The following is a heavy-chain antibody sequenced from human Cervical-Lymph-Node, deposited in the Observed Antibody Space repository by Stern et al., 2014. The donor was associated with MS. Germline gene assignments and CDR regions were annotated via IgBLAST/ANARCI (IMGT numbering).Heavy chain of an antibody. CDR2: LNSDGSIT. Sequence: EVQLEESGGGLVQPGGSLRLSCAASGFSFNTYWMHWVRQAPGKGLVWVSRLNSDGSITSYADSVKGRFTISRDIAKNTLYLQMNSLRVDDTGVYYCARDMRNGYYGMDVWGQGTTVIVSS. D-gene: IGHD1-1*01. CDR3: ARDMRNGYYGMDV. V-gene: IGHV3-74*01. J-gene: IGHJ6*02. CDR1: GFSFNTYW.